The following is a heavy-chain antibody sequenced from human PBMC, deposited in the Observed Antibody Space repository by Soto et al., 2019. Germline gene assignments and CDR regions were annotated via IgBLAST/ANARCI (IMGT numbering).Heavy chain of an antibody. J-gene: IGHJ3*02. CDR3: ARDTAVTSYDAFDI. CDR1: GFTFSSYE. V-gene: IGHV3-48*03. Sequence: GESLKISCAASGFTFSSYEMNWVRQAPGKGLEWVSYISSSGSTIYYADSVKGRFTISRDNAKNSLYLQMNSLRAEDTAVYYCARDTAVTSYDAFDIWGQGTMVTVSS. D-gene: IGHD4-4*01. CDR2: ISSSGSTI.